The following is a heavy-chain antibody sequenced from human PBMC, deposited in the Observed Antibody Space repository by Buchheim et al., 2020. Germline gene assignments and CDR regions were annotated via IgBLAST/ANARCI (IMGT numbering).Heavy chain of an antibody. D-gene: IGHD3-22*01. CDR1: GFTFSSYG. V-gene: IGHV3-30*18. CDR2: ISYDGSNK. CDR3: AKAFSYYDPARNYYYYGMDV. J-gene: IGHJ6*02. Sequence: QVQLVESGGGVVQPGRSLRLSCAASGFTFSSYGMHWVRQAPGKGLEWVAVISYDGSNKYYADSVQGRFTISRDNSKNTLYLQMNSLRAEDTAVYYCAKAFSYYDPARNYYYYGMDVWGQGTT.